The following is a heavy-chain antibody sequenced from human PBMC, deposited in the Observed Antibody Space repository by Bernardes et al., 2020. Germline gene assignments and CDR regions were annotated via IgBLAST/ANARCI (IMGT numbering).Heavy chain of an antibody. Sequence: ETLSLTCTVSGGSVSSGSYYWSWIRQPPGKGLEWIGYIYYSGSTNYNPSLKSRVTISVDTSKNQFSLKLSSVTAADTAVYYCAREGERTGLDYWGQGTLVTVSS. CDR2: IYYSGST. CDR3: AREGERTGLDY. CDR1: GGSVSSGSYY. J-gene: IGHJ4*02. D-gene: IGHD7-27*01. V-gene: IGHV4-61*01.